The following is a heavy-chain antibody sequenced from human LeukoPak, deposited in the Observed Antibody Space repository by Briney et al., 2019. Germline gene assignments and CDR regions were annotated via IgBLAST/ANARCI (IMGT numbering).Heavy chain of an antibody. D-gene: IGHD5-18*01. Sequence: APVKFSCKASGGTFSSYAISWVRQAPGQGLEWMGGIIPIFGTANYAQKFQGRVTITTDESTSTAYMELSSLRSEDTAVYYCARGEDTAMASIDYWGQGTLVTVSS. V-gene: IGHV1-69*05. CDR3: ARGEDTAMASIDY. CDR1: GGTFSSYA. CDR2: IIPIFGTA. J-gene: IGHJ4*02.